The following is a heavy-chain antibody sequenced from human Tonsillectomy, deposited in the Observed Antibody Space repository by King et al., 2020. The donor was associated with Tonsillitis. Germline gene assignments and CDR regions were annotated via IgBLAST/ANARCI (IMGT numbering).Heavy chain of an antibody. Sequence: QLVQSGTEVKKPGSSVKVSCKASGGTFSSYSISWVRQAPGQRLEWMGGIIPMFGTANYGQKFQGRVTITADESTSTAYMELSSLRSEDTAVYYCARGGPLSNIFDVWGQGTMVTVSS. V-gene: IGHV1-69*12. CDR2: IIPMFGTA. CDR3: ARGGPLSNIFDV. CDR1: GGTFSSYS. D-gene: IGHD3-16*02. J-gene: IGHJ3*01.